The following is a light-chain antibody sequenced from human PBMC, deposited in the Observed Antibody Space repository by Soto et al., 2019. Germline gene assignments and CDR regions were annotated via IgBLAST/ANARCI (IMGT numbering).Light chain of an antibody. CDR1: QFIRTD. CDR3: LQDYSSPLT. CDR2: AAS. V-gene: IGKV1-6*01. J-gene: IGKJ4*01. Sequence: AIQMTQSPSSLSSSVGDRVTITCRATQFIRTDLAWYQQKPGKAPKLLIFAASSLQSGVPSRFSGSGSGTDFTLTISSLQPEDFATYYCLQDYSSPLTFGGGTKVEIK.